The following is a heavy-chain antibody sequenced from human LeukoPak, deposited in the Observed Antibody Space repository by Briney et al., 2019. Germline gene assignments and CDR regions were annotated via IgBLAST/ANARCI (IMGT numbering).Heavy chain of an antibody. J-gene: IGHJ3*02. CDR3: AKNGLGYGSDI. V-gene: IGHV3-23*01. CDR1: GFXFRSNW. Sequence: PGGSLRLSCAASGFXFRSNWMSWVRQAPGKGLEWVSGISGNGGSTYYADPVKGRFTTSRDNSKSTVYLQMNSLRAEDTAVYYCAKNGLGYGSDIWGQGTMVTVFS. CDR2: ISGNGGST. D-gene: IGHD6-19*01.